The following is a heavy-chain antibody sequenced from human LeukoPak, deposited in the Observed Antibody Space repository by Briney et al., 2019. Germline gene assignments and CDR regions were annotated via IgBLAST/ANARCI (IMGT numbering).Heavy chain of an antibody. D-gene: IGHD4-17*01. CDR2: IYYSGST. V-gene: IGHV4-59*01. CDR3: ARHDYGDSELDY. Sequence: PSETLSLTCTGSGFSISSYYWSWLRQPPGKGLEWIGYIYYSGSTNYNPSLKSRVTISVDTSKNQFSLRLSSVTAADTAVYYCARHDYGDSELDYWGQGTLVTVSS. J-gene: IGHJ4*02. CDR1: GFSISSYY.